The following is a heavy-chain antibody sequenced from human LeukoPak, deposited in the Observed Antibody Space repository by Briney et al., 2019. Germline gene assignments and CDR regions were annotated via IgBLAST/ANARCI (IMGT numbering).Heavy chain of an antibody. J-gene: IGHJ4*02. D-gene: IGHD5-24*01. CDR1: GGSISSYY. CDR3: AREMATIRRRGFDY. Sequence: SETLSLTCTVSGGSISSYYWSWIRQPPGKGLEWIGYIYYSGSTNYNPSLKSRVTISVDTSKNQFSLKLSSVTAADTAVYYCAREMATIRRRGFDYWGQGTLVTVSS. V-gene: IGHV4-59*01. CDR2: IYYSGST.